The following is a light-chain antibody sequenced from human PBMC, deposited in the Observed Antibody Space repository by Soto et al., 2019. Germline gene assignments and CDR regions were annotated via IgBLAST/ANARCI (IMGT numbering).Light chain of an antibody. CDR1: SSDVGSYNF. J-gene: IGLJ2*01. CDR2: EGT. Sequence: QSALTQPASVSGSPGQSITISCTGTSSDVGSYNFVSWFQQHPGKVPKLIIYEGTERPSGVSNRFSASKSGNTASLTISGLQPEDEADYYCCSYAGLSTIFGGGTKLTVL. CDR3: CSYAGLSTI. V-gene: IGLV2-23*01.